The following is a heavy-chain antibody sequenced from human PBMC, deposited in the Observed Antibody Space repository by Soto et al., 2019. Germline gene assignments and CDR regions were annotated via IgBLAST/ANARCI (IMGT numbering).Heavy chain of an antibody. Sequence: GASVKVSCKASGYTFTSYYMHWVRQAPGQGLEWMGIINPSGGSTSYAQKFQGRVTMTRDTSTSTVYMELSRLRSDDTAVYYCARDRNSSGWSSSYYFAYWGQGTLVTVSS. V-gene: IGHV1-46*01. D-gene: IGHD6-19*01. CDR1: GYTFTSYY. CDR2: INPSGGST. CDR3: ARDRNSSGWSSSYYFAY. J-gene: IGHJ4*02.